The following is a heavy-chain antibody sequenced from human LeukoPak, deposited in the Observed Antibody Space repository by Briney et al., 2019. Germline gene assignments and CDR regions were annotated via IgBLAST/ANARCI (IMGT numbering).Heavy chain of an antibody. CDR3: AKVASYGSADGFDI. J-gene: IGHJ3*02. CDR2: IRYDGSNK. CDR1: GFTFSSYG. V-gene: IGHV3-30*02. D-gene: IGHD3-10*01. Sequence: GGSLRLSCGASGFTFSSYGMHWVRQAPGKGLEWVAFIRYDGSNKYYADSVKGRFTISRDNSKNMLYPQMNSLRAEDTANYHCAKVASYGSADGFDIWGQGTTVTVSS.